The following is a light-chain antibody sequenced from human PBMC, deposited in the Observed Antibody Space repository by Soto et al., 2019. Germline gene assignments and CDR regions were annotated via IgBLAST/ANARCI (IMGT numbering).Light chain of an antibody. CDR1: QSIRHK. V-gene: IGKV1-39*01. CDR3: QQCDAMPYT. CDR2: AAS. Sequence: DIQMTQSPSSLSASVGDRVTLTCRATQSIRHKLSWYQQKPGTAPKLLVYAASSLPRRVPSRFSGSGSATYLNLISSSLHPDDFGTYYCQQCDAMPYTFGQGTKLEI. J-gene: IGKJ2*01.